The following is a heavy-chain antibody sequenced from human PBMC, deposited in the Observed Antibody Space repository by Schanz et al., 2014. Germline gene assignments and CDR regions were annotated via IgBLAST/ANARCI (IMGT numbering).Heavy chain of an antibody. CDR3: ARDAVTSVLTPGFYY. D-gene: IGHD4-17*01. V-gene: IGHV3-33*01. CDR2: TRYDGNNK. J-gene: IGHJ4*02. Sequence: QVQLVESGGGVVQPGRSLRLSCAASGFTFSRYGMHWVRQAPGKGLEWVAATRYDGNNKYYVDSVKGRFTISRDNSNNTVYLQMNTLRAEDTAVYYCARDAVTSVLTPGFYYWGQGTLVTVSS. CDR1: GFTFSRYG.